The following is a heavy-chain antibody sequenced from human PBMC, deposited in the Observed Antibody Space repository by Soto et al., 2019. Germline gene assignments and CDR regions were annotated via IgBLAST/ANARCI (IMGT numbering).Heavy chain of an antibody. CDR1: GGSISSYY. V-gene: IGHV4-59*01. J-gene: IGHJ5*02. D-gene: IGHD2-21*02. Sequence: SETLSLTWTVSGGSISSYYWSWIRQPPGKGLEWIGYIYYSGSTNYNPSLKSRVTISVDTSKNQFSLKLSSVTAADTAVYYCARLTYCGGDCYTKFDPWGQGTLVTVSS. CDR3: ARLTYCGGDCYTKFDP. CDR2: IYYSGST.